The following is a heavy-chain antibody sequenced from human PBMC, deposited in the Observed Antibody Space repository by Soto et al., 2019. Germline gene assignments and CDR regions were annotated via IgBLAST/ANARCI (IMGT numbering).Heavy chain of an antibody. CDR3: ARDRSGGGYVCAP. Sequence: QVQLVQSGAEVKKPGSSVKVSCKASGGTFSSYAISWVRQAPGQGLEWMGGIIPIFGTANYAQKFQGRVTXTXDXXTSAPYMELSGLRSEDTAVYYCARDRSGGGYVCAPSGQGTLVTVSS. V-gene: IGHV1-69*05. CDR1: GGTFSSYA. D-gene: IGHD3-16*01. CDR2: IIPIFGTA. J-gene: IGHJ5*02.